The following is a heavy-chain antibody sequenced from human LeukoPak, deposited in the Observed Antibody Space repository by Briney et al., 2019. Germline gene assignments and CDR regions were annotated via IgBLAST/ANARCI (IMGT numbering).Heavy chain of an antibody. CDR3: AKQLGYCSDGSCYFPY. V-gene: IGHV3-23*01. Sequence: GGSLRLSCAASGFTFSSSAMSWVRQAPGKGLKWVSAISNNGGYTYYADSVQGRFTISRDNSKSTLCLQMNSLRAEDTAVYYCAKQLGYCSDGSCYFPYWGQGTLVTVSS. CDR1: GFTFSSSA. J-gene: IGHJ4*02. D-gene: IGHD2-15*01. CDR2: ISNNGGYT.